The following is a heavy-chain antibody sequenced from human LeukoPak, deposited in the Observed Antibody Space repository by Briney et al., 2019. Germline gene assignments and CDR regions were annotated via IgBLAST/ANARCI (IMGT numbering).Heavy chain of an antibody. D-gene: IGHD2-21*02. CDR1: GFTFSSYS. CDR2: IYSDGNT. J-gene: IGHJ4*02. V-gene: IGHV3-66*01. CDR3: ARGGGDGRIDF. Sequence: PGGSLRLSCAASGFTFSSYSMHWVRQAPGKGLEWVSVIYSDGNTYYADSVRGRFTISRDNPRNTVYVQMNSLRAEDTAVYYCARGGGDGRIDFWGQGTLVTVSS.